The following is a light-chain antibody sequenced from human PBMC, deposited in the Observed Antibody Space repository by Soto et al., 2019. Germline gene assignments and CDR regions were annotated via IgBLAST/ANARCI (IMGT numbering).Light chain of an antibody. CDR1: SSDVGGYNY. V-gene: IGLV2-14*01. J-gene: IGLJ3*02. CDR3: GSYAGSSSWV. Sequence: QSVLPQPASVSGSPGQSITISCTGTSSDVGGYNYVSWYQHHAGKAPRLMMYASSNRPSGVSHRFSGSRSGNTASLTISGLKSEDEEDYYCGSYAGSSSWVFGGGTKLTVL. CDR2: ASS.